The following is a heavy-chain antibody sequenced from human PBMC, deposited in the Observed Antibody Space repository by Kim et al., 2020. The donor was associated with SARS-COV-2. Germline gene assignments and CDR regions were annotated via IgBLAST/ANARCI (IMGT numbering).Heavy chain of an antibody. CDR1: GFTFSSYA. D-gene: IGHD3-22*01. Sequence: GGSLRLSCAASGFTFSSYAMHWVRQAPGKGLEWVAVISYDGSNKYYADSVKGRFTISRDNSKNTLYLQMNSLRAEDTAVYYCARRDSRGYKAVYGMDVWGQGTTVTVSS. CDR2: ISYDGSNK. CDR3: ARRDSRGYKAVYGMDV. V-gene: IGHV3-30-3*01. J-gene: IGHJ6*02.